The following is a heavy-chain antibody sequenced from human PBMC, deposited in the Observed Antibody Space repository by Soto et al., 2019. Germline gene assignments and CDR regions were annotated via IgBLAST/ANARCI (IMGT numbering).Heavy chain of an antibody. J-gene: IGHJ6*02. CDR3: ARGTRATQYYYYFYGMDV. CDR2: ISYSGST. Sequence: SETLSLTCTVSGGSISTYYWTWIRQPPGKGLEWIGYISYSGSTNYNPSLKSRLTISLNTSKKHFSLKLSSVTAADTAVYYCARGTRATQYYYYFYGMDVWGQGTTVTVSS. CDR1: GGSISTYY. V-gene: IGHV4-59*01.